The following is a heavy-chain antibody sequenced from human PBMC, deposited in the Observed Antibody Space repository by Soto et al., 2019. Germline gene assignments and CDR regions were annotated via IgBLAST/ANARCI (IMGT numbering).Heavy chain of an antibody. J-gene: IGHJ6*02. CDR3: ARGTRATQYYYYFYGMDV. CDR2: ISYSGST. Sequence: SETLSLTCTVSGGSISTYYWTWIRQPPGKGLEWIGYISYSGSTNYNPSLKSRLTISLNTSKKHFSLKLSSVTAADTAVYYCARGTRATQYYYYFYGMDVWGQGTTVTVSS. CDR1: GGSISTYY. V-gene: IGHV4-59*01.